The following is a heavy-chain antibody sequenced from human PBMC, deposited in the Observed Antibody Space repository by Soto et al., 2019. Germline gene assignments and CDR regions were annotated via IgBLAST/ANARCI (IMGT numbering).Heavy chain of an antibody. D-gene: IGHD2-15*01. V-gene: IGHV1-18*01. CDR2: ISPYNGNT. J-gene: IGHJ4*02. CDR1: DYAFTSYT. Sequence: QVQLVQSGAEVKKPGASVKVSCKASDYAFTSYTITWVRQAPGQGLEWMGWISPYNGNTDYAQKLQGRVTMTTDTPTSTAYMALRSLRSDDTAVYSCARAPVVVIAAAYFDSWGQGTLVTVSS. CDR3: ARAPVVVIAAAYFDS.